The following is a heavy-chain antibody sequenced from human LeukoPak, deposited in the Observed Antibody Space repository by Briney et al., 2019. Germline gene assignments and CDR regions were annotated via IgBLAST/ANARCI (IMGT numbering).Heavy chain of an antibody. J-gene: IGHJ4*02. D-gene: IGHD5-24*01. V-gene: IGHV4-61*02. CDR1: GGSISSGSYY. Sequence: SQTLSLTCTVSGGSISSGSYYWSWIRQPAGKGLEWIGRIYTSGSTNYNPSLKSRVTISVDTSKNQFSLKLSSVTAADTAVYYCARDLGGYKSPYYFDYWGQGTLVTVSS. CDR2: IYTSGST. CDR3: ARDLGGYKSPYYFDY.